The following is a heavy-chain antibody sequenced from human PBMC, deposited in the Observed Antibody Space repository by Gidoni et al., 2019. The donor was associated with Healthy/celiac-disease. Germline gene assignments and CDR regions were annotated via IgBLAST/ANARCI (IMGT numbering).Heavy chain of an antibody. Sequence: EVQLLESGGGLVQPGGSLRLSCAASGFTFSSYAMSWVRQAPGTGLGLVSAIRGSGGSTYYADSVKGRFTISRDNSKNTLYLQMNSLRAEDTAVYYCAKSYGSGSYGPSPDDAFDIWGQGTMVTVSS. CDR3: AKSYGSGSYGPSPDDAFDI. CDR1: GFTFSSYA. J-gene: IGHJ3*02. CDR2: IRGSGGST. D-gene: IGHD3-10*01. V-gene: IGHV3-23*01.